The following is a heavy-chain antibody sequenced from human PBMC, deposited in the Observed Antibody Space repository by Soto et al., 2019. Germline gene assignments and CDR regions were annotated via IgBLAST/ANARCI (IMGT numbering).Heavy chain of an antibody. CDR2: IKQDGSEK. V-gene: IGHV3-7*01. Sequence: GGSLRLSCAASGFTFSSYWMSWVRQAPGKGLEWVANIKQDGSEKYYVDSVKGRFTISRDNAKNSLYLQMNSLRAEDTAVYYCARSRSSSWYEYYFDYWGQATLVTV. D-gene: IGHD6-13*01. CDR3: ARSRSSSWYEYYFDY. J-gene: IGHJ4*02. CDR1: GFTFSSYW.